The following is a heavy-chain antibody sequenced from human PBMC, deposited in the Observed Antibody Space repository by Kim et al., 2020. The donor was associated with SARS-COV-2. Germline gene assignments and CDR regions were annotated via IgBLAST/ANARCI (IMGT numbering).Heavy chain of an antibody. Sequence: STYYDPSLKSRVTISVDTSKNQFSLKLSSVTAADTAVYYCARVFQGYLDYWGQGPLVTVSS. V-gene: IGHV4-31*02. D-gene: IGHD6-13*01. J-gene: IGHJ4*02. CDR2: ST. CDR3: ARVFQGYLDY.